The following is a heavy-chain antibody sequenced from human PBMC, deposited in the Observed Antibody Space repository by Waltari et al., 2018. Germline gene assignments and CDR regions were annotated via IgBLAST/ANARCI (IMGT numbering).Heavy chain of an antibody. D-gene: IGHD6-19*01. CDR1: GSTFSSYG. CDR2: ISYDGSKK. J-gene: IGHJ4*02. Sequence: QVQLVESGGGVVQPGRSLRLSCAASGSTFSSYGMHWVRQAPGKGLEWVAVISYDGSKKYYADSVKGRFTISRDNSKNTLYLQMNSLRAEDTAMYYCAKNLYNSGWSDYWGQGTLVTVSS. V-gene: IGHV3-30*18. CDR3: AKNLYNSGWSDY.